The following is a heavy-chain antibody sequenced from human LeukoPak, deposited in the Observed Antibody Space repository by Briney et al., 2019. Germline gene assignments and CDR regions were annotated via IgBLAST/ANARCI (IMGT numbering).Heavy chain of an antibody. CDR1: GFTFSSYS. CDR3: ARERYSSGWYFSSFGLDP. CDR2: ISSSSTI. D-gene: IGHD6-19*01. V-gene: IGHV3-48*02. J-gene: IGHJ5*02. Sequence: PGGSLRLSCAASGFTFSSYSMNWVRQAPGKGLEWVSYISSSSTIYYADSVKGRFTISRDNAKNSLYLQMNSLRDEDTAVYYCARERYSSGWYFSSFGLDPWGQGTLVTVSS.